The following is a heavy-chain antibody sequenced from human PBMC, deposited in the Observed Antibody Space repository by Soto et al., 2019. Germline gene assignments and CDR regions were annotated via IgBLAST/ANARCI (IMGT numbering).Heavy chain of an antibody. V-gene: IGHV3-30*18. J-gene: IGHJ3*02. CDR3: AKLSLGATSRGDDAFDI. CDR2: ISYDGSNK. Sequence: LRLSCAASGFTFSSYGVHWVRQAPGKGLEWVAVISYDGSNKYYADSVKGRFTISRDNSKNTLYLQMNSLRAEDTAVYYCAKLSLGATSRGDDAFDIWGQGTMVTVSS. D-gene: IGHD1-26*01. CDR1: GFTFSSYG.